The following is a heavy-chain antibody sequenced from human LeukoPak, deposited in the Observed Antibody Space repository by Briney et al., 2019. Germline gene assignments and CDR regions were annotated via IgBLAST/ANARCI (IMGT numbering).Heavy chain of an antibody. J-gene: IGHJ4*02. CDR2: ISGDDGST. D-gene: IGHD2-2*03. CDR1: GFTFDDYA. V-gene: IGHV3-43*02. CDR3: AKDIGYCSSTSCYAPYFDY. Sequence: PGGSLRLSCAASGFTFDDYAMHWVRQAPGKGLEWVSLISGDDGSTYYADSAKGRFTISRDNSKNSLYLQMNSLRTEDTALYYCAKDIGYCSSTSCYAPYFDYWGQGTLVTVSS.